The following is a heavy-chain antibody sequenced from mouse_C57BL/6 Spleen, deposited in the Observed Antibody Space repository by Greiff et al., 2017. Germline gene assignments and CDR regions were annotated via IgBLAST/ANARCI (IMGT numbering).Heavy chain of an antibody. Sequence: EVMLVESGGGLVQPGGSLKLSCAASGFTFSDYGMAWVRQAPRKGPEWVAFISNLAYSIYYADTVTGRFTISRKNAKNTLYLEMSSLRSEDTAMYYCARHSGSSNYAMDYWGQGTSVTVSS. V-gene: IGHV5-15*01. CDR2: ISNLAYSI. CDR1: GFTFSDYG. D-gene: IGHD1-1*01. J-gene: IGHJ4*01. CDR3: ARHSGSSNYAMDY.